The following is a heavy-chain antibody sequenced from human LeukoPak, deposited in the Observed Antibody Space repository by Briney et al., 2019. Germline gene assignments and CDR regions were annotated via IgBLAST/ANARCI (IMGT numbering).Heavy chain of an antibody. V-gene: IGHV4-39*01. Sequence: SETLSLTCSMSGDSVSRSDSYWDWIRQPPGKGLEWIGTIYYSGRTYYSPSLKSRVTMSVDPSNNQFSLNLRSVTAADTALYYCARRRYYDGSGYLEWGQGTLLSVSS. CDR1: GDSVSRSDSY. CDR2: IYYSGRT. J-gene: IGHJ1*01. CDR3: ARRRYYDGSGYLE. D-gene: IGHD3-22*01.